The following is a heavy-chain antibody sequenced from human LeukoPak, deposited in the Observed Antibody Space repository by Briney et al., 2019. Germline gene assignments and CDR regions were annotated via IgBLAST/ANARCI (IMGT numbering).Heavy chain of an antibody. CDR3: ARGGIAVAGQYNWFDP. V-gene: IGHV4-34*01. CDR1: GGSFSGYY. J-gene: IGHJ5*02. CDR2: INHSGST. Sequence: SETLSLTCAVYGGSFSGYYWSWIRQPPGKGLEWIGEINHSGSTNYNPSLKSRVTISVDTSKNQFSLKLSSVTAADTAVYYCARGGIAVAGQYNWFDPWGQGTLVTVSP. D-gene: IGHD6-19*01.